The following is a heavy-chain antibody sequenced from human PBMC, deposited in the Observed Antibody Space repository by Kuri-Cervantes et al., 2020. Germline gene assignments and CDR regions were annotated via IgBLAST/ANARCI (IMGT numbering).Heavy chain of an antibody. D-gene: IGHD3-10*01. V-gene: IGHV3-21*01. CDR3: AREYYGSGSYWGSGYYYYYMDV. J-gene: IGHJ6*03. Sequence: GVLKISCAASGFTFSSYSMNWVRQAPGKGLEWVSSISSSSSYIYYADSVKGRFTISRDNAKNSLYLQMNSLRAEDTAVYYCAREYYGSGSYWGSGYYYYYMDVWGKGTTVTVSS. CDR2: ISSSSSYI. CDR1: GFTFSSYS.